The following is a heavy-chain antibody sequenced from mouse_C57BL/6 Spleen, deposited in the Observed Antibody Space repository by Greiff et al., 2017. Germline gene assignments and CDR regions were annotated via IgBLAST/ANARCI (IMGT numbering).Heavy chain of an antibody. V-gene: IGHV5-17*01. Sequence: EVKLVESGGGLVKPGGSLKLSCAASGFTFSDYGMHWVRQAPEKGLEWVAYISSGSSTIYYADTVKGRFTISRDNAKNTLCLQMTSLRSEDTAVYYCARNPGRGYAMDYWGQGTSVTVSS. CDR3: ARNPGRGYAMDY. CDR2: ISSGSSTI. CDR1: GFTFSDYG. D-gene: IGHD3-3*01. J-gene: IGHJ4*01.